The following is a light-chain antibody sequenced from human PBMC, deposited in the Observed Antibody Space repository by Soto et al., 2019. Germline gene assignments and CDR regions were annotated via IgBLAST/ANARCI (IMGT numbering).Light chain of an antibody. Sequence: SYELTQPPSVSVSPGQTARVTCSGDKLGDKYVSWYQQKPGQSPVMVIYQDNKRPSGIPGRFSGSNSGNTATLTISGTQAMDDIDYYCQAWDSSTAVFGTGTKVTVL. CDR3: QAWDSSTAV. V-gene: IGLV3-1*01. CDR2: QDN. CDR1: KLGDKY. J-gene: IGLJ1*01.